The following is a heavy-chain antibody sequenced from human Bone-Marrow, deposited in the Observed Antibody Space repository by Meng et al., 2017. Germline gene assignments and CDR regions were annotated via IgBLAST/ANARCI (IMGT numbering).Heavy chain of an antibody. D-gene: IGHD3-10*01. J-gene: IGHJ4*02. CDR1: DYTFTGYG. Sequence: QVQQVPTGPEVHKPGAQVKDSCKASDYTFTGYGVSGVRQAPGQGLEWMAWPGAHDGDTSHAPKFQGRVTVSADRPTATAYMELRSLRSDDTAVYYCARGTPGRSYSDYWGQGTLVTVSS. CDR2: PGAHDGDT. V-gene: IGHV1-18*01. CDR3: ARGTPGRSYSDY.